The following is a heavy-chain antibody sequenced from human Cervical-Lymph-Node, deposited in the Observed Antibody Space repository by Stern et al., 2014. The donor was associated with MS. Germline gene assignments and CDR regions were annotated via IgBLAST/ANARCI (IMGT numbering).Heavy chain of an antibody. J-gene: IGHJ4*02. CDR3: ARHRVQGEDFDY. D-gene: IGHD3-10*01. CDR2: IYYSGST. V-gene: IGHV4-39*01. CDR1: GGSISSSSYY. Sequence: QLQLQESGPGLVKPSETLSLTCTVSGGSISSSSYYWGWIRQPPGKGLEXIGSIYYSGSTYYNPSLKSRVTISVDTSKNQFSLKLSSVTAADTAVYYCARHRVQGEDFDYWGQGTLVTVSS.